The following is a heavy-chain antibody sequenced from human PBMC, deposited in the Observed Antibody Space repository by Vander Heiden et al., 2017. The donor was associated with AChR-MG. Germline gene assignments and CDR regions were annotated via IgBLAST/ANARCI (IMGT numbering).Heavy chain of an antibody. Sequence: QVQLVQSGAEVKKPGASVKVSCKASGYTFTSYDINWVRQATGQGLEWMGWMNPNSGNTGYAQNFHGRVTMTRNNSISTAYMELSSLRSEDTAVYFCARGNVSPGSGSGSYVRYWGQGTLVTVSS. CDR1: GYTFTSYD. CDR3: ARGNVSPGSGSGSYVRY. D-gene: IGHD3-10*01. J-gene: IGHJ4*02. CDR2: MNPNSGNT. V-gene: IGHV1-8*01.